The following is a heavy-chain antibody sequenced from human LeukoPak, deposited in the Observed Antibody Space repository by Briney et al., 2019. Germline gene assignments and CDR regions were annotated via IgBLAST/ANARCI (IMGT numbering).Heavy chain of an antibody. CDR2: TYYRSKWFN. CDR1: GDSVSSNSTA. D-gene: IGHD1-14*01. J-gene: IGHJ3*02. CDR3: AREPDDGGGAFDI. V-gene: IGHV6-1*01. Sequence: SQTLSLTCAISGDSVSSNSTAWNWIRQSPSRGLEWLGRTYYRSKWFNDYAVSVKSRITINPDTSKNRCSLHLNSVTPEDTAVYYCAREPDDGGGAFDIWGQGTMVTVSS.